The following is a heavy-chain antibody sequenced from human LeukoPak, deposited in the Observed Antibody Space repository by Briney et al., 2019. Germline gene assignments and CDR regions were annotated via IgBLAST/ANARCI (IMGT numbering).Heavy chain of an antibody. CDR2: INPNSGGT. CDR1: GCAFTSCY. D-gene: IGHD6-19*01. J-gene: IGHJ4*02. Sequence: ASVKVSCKTSGCAFTSCYMHWVRQAPGQGLEWMGWINPNSGGTNYAQKFQGRVTMTRDTSISTVYMELSRLRSDDTAVYYCARTRSGWYVGFDCWGRGTLVAVSS. CDR3: ARTRSGWYVGFDC. V-gene: IGHV1-2*02.